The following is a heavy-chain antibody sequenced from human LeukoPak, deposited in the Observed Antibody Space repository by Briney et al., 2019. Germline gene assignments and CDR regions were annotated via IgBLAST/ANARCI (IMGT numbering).Heavy chain of an antibody. CDR1: GFTFSSYS. D-gene: IGHD2-2*01. CDR3: ARDRGCSSTSCYAKWFDP. J-gene: IGHJ5*02. V-gene: IGHV3-48*01. Sequence: GGSLRLSCAASGFTFSSYSMNWVRQAPGKGLEWVSYISSSSSTIYYADSVKGRFTTSRDNAKNSLYLQMNSLRAEDTAVYYCARDRGCSSTSCYAKWFDPWGQGTLVTVSS. CDR2: ISSSSSTI.